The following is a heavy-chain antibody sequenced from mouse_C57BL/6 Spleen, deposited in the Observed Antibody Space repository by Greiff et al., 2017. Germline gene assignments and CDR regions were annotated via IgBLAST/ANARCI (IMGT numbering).Heavy chain of an antibody. CDR3: ARSTGTGRFDY. V-gene: IGHV1-52*01. Sequence: VQLQQPGAELVRPGSSVKLSCKASGYTFTSYWMHWVKQRPIQGLEWIGNIDPSDSETHYNQKFKDKATLTVDKSSSTAYMQLSSLTSEDSAVYYCARSTGTGRFDYWGQGTTLTVSS. J-gene: IGHJ2*01. CDR1: GYTFTSYW. D-gene: IGHD4-1*01. CDR2: IDPSDSET.